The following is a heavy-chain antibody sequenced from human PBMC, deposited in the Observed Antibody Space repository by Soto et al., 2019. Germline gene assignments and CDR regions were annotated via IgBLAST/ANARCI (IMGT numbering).Heavy chain of an antibody. J-gene: IGHJ3*02. D-gene: IGHD3-22*01. CDR3: ARNSPGGYSKRVAFEI. CDR1: GGTFSSYA. V-gene: IGHV1-69*06. Sequence: SVKVSCKASGGTFSSYAISWVRQAPGQGLEWMGGIIPIFGTANYAQKSQGRVTITADKSTSTAYMELSSLRSEDTAVYYCARNSPGGYSKRVAFEIWGQGTMVTVSS. CDR2: IIPIFGTA.